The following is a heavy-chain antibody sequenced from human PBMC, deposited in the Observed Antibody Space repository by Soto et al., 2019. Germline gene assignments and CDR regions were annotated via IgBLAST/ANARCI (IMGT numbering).Heavy chain of an antibody. CDR3: ARGRYYYGLGSLYFDY. CDR1: GGTFSSYA. Sequence: ASVKVSCKASGGTFSSYAISWVRQAPGQGLEWMGGIIPIFGTANYAQKFQGRVTITADKSTSTAYMELSSLRSEDTAVYYCARGRYYYGLGSLYFDYWGQGTLVTVSS. D-gene: IGHD3-10*01. V-gene: IGHV1-69*06. CDR2: IIPIFGTA. J-gene: IGHJ4*02.